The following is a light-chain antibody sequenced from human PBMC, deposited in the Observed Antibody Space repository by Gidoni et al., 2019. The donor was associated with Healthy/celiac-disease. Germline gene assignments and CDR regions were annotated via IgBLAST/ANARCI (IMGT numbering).Light chain of an antibody. Sequence: IVLTQSPATLSLSPGERATLSCRASQSVSSYLAWYQQKPGQAPRLLIDDASNRATGIAARFSGSGSGTDVTLTISRLEPEDFAVYYCQQRLTFXGXTKVEIK. CDR1: QSVSSY. J-gene: IGKJ4*01. V-gene: IGKV3-11*01. CDR3: QQRLT. CDR2: DAS.